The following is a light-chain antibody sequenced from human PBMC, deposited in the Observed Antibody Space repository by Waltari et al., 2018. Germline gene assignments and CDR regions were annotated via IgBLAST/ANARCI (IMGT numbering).Light chain of an antibody. J-gene: IGLJ2*01. Sequence: QSVLTQPASVSGSPGQSITIHCTGTRSDIGAYNFVSWFQQLPGQAPRLLISEATKRPSGVSYRFSGSKSGNTASLSISDLQAEDEADYYCCSYVGGSRVLFGGGTKLTV. CDR3: CSYVGGSRVL. CDR1: RSDIGAYNF. CDR2: EAT. V-gene: IGLV2-23*01.